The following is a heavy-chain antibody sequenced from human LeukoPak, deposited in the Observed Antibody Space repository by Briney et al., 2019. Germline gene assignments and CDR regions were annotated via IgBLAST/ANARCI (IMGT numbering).Heavy chain of an antibody. V-gene: IGHV3-21*01. CDR2: ISSSSSYI. CDR3: ARFGGYLYYFDY. Sequence: VSSISSSSSYIYYADSVKGRFTISRDNAKNSLYLQMNSLRAEDTAVYYCARFGGYLYYFDYWGQGTLVTVSS. D-gene: IGHD3-22*01. J-gene: IGHJ4*02.